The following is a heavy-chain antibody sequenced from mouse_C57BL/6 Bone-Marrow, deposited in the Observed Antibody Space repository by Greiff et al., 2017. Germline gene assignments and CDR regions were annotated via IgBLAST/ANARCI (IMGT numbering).Heavy chain of an antibody. Sequence: QVQLQQSGAELVRPGASVKLSCKTSGYIFTSYCINWVKQRPGQGLEWIASIYPGTGSTYYNEKFKDKATLTADKSSSTAYMQLSSLKSEDSAVYFCARSETGTGGMDYWGQGTSVTVSS. D-gene: IGHD4-1*01. J-gene: IGHJ4*01. CDR2: IYPGTGST. CDR1: GYIFTSYC. V-gene: IGHV1-76*01. CDR3: ARSETGTGGMDY.